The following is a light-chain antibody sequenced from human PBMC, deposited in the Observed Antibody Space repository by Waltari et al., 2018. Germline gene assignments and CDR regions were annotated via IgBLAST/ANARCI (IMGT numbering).Light chain of an antibody. V-gene: IGLV3-21*02. J-gene: IGLJ1*01. CDR1: NIGRKS. CDR2: DDS. CDR3: AAWDDSLSVYV. Sequence: SYVLTQPPSVSVAPGQTARITCGGNNIGRKSVHWYQQKPGQAPVLAVYDDSDRPSGIPERFSGSKSGTSASLAISGLRSEDEADYYCAAWDDSLSVYVFGTGTKVTVL.